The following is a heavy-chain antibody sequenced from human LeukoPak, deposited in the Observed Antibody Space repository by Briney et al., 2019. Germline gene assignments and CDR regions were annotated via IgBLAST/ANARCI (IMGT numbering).Heavy chain of an antibody. CDR2: ISGSGGST. V-gene: IGHV3-23*01. CDR1: GLTFSSYA. Sequence: GGCLRLSCAASGLTFSSYAIRWVRQPPGKGLEWVSGISGSGGSTYYPDSVKGPFTFSRDNSNTILYLQMNSLRAEDTAVYYCAKARSSSYYYGMDVWGQGTTVTVYS. CDR3: AKARSSSYYYGMDV. D-gene: IGHD6-13*01. J-gene: IGHJ6*02.